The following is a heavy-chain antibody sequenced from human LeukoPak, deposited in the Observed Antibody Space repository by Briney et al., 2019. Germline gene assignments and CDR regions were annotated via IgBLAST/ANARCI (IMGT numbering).Heavy chain of an antibody. J-gene: IGHJ4*02. V-gene: IGHV3-49*03. D-gene: IGHD5-18*01. CDR3: TRRRIQQWFGFDY. Sequence: GGSLRLSCRGPGFTFGDYGMSWFRQAPGKGLEWVGFIRSRLYGGTREYAASVKGRFSISRDDSKSIAYLQMNSLRTEDTAVYYCTRRRIQQWFGFDYWGQGTLVTVSS. CDR1: GFTFGDYG. CDR2: IRSRLYGGTR.